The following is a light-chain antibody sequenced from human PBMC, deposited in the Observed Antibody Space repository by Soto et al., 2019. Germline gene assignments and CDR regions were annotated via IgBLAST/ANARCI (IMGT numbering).Light chain of an antibody. J-gene: IGLJ3*02. V-gene: IGLV2-14*03. CDR1: SSDLGTYNY. CDR2: DVR. CDR3: SSYTSTATRV. Sequence: QSVLTQPASVSGSPGQSITISCTGTSSDLGTYNYVSWYQQYPDKAPKLIIYDVRNRPSEVSDRFSGSKSGDTASLIISGLQAEDEADYYCSSYTSTATRVFGGGTKLTVL.